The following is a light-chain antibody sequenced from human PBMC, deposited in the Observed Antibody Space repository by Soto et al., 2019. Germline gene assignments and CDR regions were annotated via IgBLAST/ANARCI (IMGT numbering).Light chain of an antibody. V-gene: IGKV1-5*03. CDR1: QRFSGW. CDR3: QQYNNYPLT. Sequence: SNMPQTPSHLAATVGGRFRNTYRASQRFSGWLAWYQQKPGKAPRLLIYRVSSLESGVPSRFSGSGSETEFTLTISSLQTDDFATYYCQQYNNYPLTFGQGTKVDI. CDR2: RVS. J-gene: IGKJ1*01.